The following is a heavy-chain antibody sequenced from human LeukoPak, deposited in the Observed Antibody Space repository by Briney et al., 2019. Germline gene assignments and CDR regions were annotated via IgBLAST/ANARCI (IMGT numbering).Heavy chain of an antibody. CDR3: ARDRESCGGDCYSSNDAFDI. J-gene: IGHJ3*02. Sequence: GSLRLSCAASGFRFEDYGMSWVRQAPGKGLEWVSGINWNGGSTGYGDSVKGRFTISRDNAKNCLYLQMNSLRAEDTALYYCARDRESCGGDCYSSNDAFDIWGQGTKVTVSS. CDR1: GFRFEDYG. V-gene: IGHV3-20*04. CDR2: INWNGGST. D-gene: IGHD2-21*02.